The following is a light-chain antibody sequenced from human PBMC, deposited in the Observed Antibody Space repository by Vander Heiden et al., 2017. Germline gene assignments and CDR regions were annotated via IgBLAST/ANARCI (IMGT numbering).Light chain of an antibody. J-gene: IGLJ3*02. Sequence: QSALTQPASVSGSPGQSITISCTGTRSDVGGYNYVSWYQKHPDKAPKLIIYEVYSRPSGISNRFSGSKSGNTASLTISGLQTEDDSDYYCSSYTSSGTWVFGGGTKVTVL. V-gene: IGLV2-14*01. CDR1: RSDVGGYNY. CDR3: SSYTSSGTWV. CDR2: EVY.